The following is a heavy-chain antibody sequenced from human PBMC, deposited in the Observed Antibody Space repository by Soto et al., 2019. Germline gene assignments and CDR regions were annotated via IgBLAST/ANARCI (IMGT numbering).Heavy chain of an antibody. J-gene: IGHJ6*02. V-gene: IGHV5-51*01. CDR2: IYPGDSDT. CDR1: GYSFTSYW. CDR3: ARLSGCTSTSCYNHMDV. Sequence: LGESLKISCKGSGYSFTSYWIGWVRQMPGKGLEWMGIIYPGDSDTRYSPSFQGQVTISADKSISTAYLQWSSLKASDTAMYYCARLSGCTSTSCYNHMDVWGQGTTVTVSS. D-gene: IGHD2-2*02.